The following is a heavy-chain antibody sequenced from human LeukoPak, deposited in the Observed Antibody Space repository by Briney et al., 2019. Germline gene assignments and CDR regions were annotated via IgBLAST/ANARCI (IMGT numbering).Heavy chain of an antibody. CDR3: ARYSSGWYVS. D-gene: IGHD6-19*01. CDR2: IGTAGDT. J-gene: IGHJ5*02. V-gene: IGHV3-13*01. Sequence: PGGSLRLSCAASGFTFSSYDMHWVRRATGKGQEWVSAIGTAGDTYYPGSVKGRFTISRENAKNSLYLQMNSLRAGDTAVYYCARYSSGWYVSWGQGTLVAVSS. CDR1: GFTFSSYD.